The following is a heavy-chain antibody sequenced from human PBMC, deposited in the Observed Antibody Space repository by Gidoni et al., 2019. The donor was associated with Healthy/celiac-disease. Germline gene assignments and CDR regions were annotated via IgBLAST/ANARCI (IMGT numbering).Heavy chain of an antibody. CDR1: GGSIRSYY. D-gene: IGHD3-10*01. CDR2: IYYSGST. V-gene: IGHV4-59*01. Sequence: QVQLQESGPGLVKPSETLSLPCTVPGGSIRSYYWSWIRQPPGKGLEWIGYIYYSGSTNYNPSLKSRVTISVDTSKNQFSLKLSSVTAADTAVYYCARGGSGLWFRELLGSYYYYYGMDVWGQGTTVTVSS. J-gene: IGHJ6*02. CDR3: ARGGSGLWFRELLGSYYYYYGMDV.